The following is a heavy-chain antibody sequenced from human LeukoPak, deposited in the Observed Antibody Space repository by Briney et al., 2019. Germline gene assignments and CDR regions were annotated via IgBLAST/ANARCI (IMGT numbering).Heavy chain of an antibody. D-gene: IGHD6-25*01. Sequence: PGGSLRLSCAASGFTFSSYAMHWVRQAPGKGLEWVAVISYDGSNKYYADSVKGRFTISRDNSKNTLYLQMNSLRPEDTAVYYCAKGKQRLATVQGFDYWGQGTLVTVSS. CDR1: GFTFSSYA. CDR3: AKGKQRLATVQGFDY. V-gene: IGHV3-30*04. J-gene: IGHJ4*02. CDR2: ISYDGSNK.